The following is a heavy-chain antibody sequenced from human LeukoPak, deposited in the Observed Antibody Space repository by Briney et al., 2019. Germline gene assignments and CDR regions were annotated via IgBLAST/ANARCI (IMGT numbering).Heavy chain of an antibody. CDR2: IIPIFGTA. CDR3: ARVLVVPAAIGYYYYYMDV. Sequence: SVKVSCKASGGTFSSYAISWVRQAPGQGLEWMGGIIPIFGTANYAQKFQGRVTITADESTSTAYMELSSLRSEDTAVYYCARVLVVPAAIGYYYYYMDVWGEGTTVTVSS. V-gene: IGHV1-69*13. J-gene: IGHJ6*03. D-gene: IGHD2-2*02. CDR1: GGTFSSYA.